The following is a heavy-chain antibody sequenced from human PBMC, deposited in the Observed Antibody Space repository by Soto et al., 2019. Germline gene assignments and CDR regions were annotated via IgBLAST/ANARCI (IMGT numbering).Heavy chain of an antibody. V-gene: IGHV1-69*01. D-gene: IGHD3-9*01. CDR1: GGTFSNYA. J-gene: IGHJ4*02. CDR3: ESKGPTDVDGLFHFEF. Sequence: QVPLVQSGAEVRKPGSSVKVSCKASGGTFSNYALSWVRQAPGQGLEWMGGIIRKFGTTNYAQKFQGRVSITADESTNTAYMELRSLTSEDTAVYFCESKGPTDVDGLFHFEFWGQGTPVTVSS. CDR2: IIRKFGTT.